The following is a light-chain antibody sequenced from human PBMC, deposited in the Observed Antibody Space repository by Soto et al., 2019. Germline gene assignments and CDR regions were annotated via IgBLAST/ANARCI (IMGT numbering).Light chain of an antibody. V-gene: IGLV2-8*01. CDR3: SSHAGNNNYV. CDR1: SSDVGAYNY. CDR2: EVS. J-gene: IGLJ1*01. Sequence: QSALTQPPSASGSVGQSVTISCTGTSSDVGAYNYVSWYQQHPGKAPKLMIYEVSKRPSGVPDRFSGSKSGYTASLTVSGLQAEDEDDYYCSSHAGNNNYVFGTGTKVTVL.